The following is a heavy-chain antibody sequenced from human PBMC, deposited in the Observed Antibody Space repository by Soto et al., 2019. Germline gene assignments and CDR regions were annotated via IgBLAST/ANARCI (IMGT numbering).Heavy chain of an antibody. V-gene: IGHV4-30-4*01. CDR2: IYYSGST. CDR3: AREGGYSYDPKNENYYYGMDV. D-gene: IGHD5-18*01. CDR1: GGSISSGDYY. J-gene: IGHJ6*02. Sequence: QVQLQESGPGLVKPSQTLSLTCTVSGGSISSGDYYWSWIRQPPGKGLEWIGYIYYSGSTYYNPSLKSRVTISVDTSKNQFSLKLSSVTAADTAVYYCAREGGYSYDPKNENYYYGMDVWGQGTTVTVSS.